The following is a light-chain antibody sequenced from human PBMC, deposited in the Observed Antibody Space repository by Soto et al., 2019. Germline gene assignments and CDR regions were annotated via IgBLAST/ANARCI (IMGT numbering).Light chain of an antibody. V-gene: IGKV3-11*01. CDR3: QQRKSWPPIT. J-gene: IGKJ4*01. CDR2: DAS. CDR1: QSVDSS. Sequence: EIVLTQSPATLSLSLGERATLSCRASQSVDSSLAWYQQKPGQAPRLVIYDASNRATGIPARFSGSGSGTDCTLTISSLEPEDFAVYYCQQRKSWPPITFGGGTTVEIK.